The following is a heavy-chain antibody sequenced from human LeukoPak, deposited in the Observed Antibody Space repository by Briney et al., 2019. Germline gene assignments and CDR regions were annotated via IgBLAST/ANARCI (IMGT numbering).Heavy chain of an antibody. CDR1: DDSFSSHY. D-gene: IGHD2-15*01. J-gene: IGHJ3*02. Sequence: SETLCLTCAVSDDSFSSHYWTWIRQPPGKGLEWVGHISYIGSTNYNPSLKSRATISIDTTKKQFSLKLTSVTAADTAVYYCARDLVTVAKGFDIWGQGTMVSVSS. CDR2: ISYIGST. V-gene: IGHV4-59*11. CDR3: ARDLVTVAKGFDI.